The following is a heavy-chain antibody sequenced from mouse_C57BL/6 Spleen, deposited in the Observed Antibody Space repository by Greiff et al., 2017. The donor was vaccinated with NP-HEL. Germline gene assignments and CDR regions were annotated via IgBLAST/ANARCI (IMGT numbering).Heavy chain of an antibody. D-gene: IGHD4-1*01. CDR1: GFTISSYA. Sequence: DVMLVESGGGLVKPGGSLKLSCAASGFTISSYAMSWVRQTPEKRLEWVATISAGGSYTYYPDNVKGRFTISRNNAKNNLYLQMSHLKSEDTAMYYCARGNWDSYWYFDVWGTGTTVTVSS. J-gene: IGHJ1*03. CDR2: ISAGGSYT. V-gene: IGHV5-4*03. CDR3: ARGNWDSYWYFDV.